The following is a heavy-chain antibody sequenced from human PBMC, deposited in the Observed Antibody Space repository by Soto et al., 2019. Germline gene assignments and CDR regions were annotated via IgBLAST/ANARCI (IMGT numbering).Heavy chain of an antibody. CDR3: ARDPAAAAPIGVMDV. Sequence: QVQLVESGGGVVQPGRSLRLSCAASGFTFSSYGMHWVRQAPGKGLERVAVIWYDGSNKYYADSVKGRFTISRDNSKNTLYLQMNSLRAEDTAVYYCARDPAAAAPIGVMDVWGQGTTVTVSS. CDR2: IWYDGSNK. CDR1: GFTFSSYG. J-gene: IGHJ6*02. D-gene: IGHD6-13*01. V-gene: IGHV3-33*01.